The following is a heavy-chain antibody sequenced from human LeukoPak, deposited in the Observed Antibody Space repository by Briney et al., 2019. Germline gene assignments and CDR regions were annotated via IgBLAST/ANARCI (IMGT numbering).Heavy chain of an antibody. CDR2: ISAYNGNT. CDR1: GYTFTSYG. J-gene: IGHJ1*01. CDR3: ARDRPWWYYDSSGYSSNEYFQH. V-gene: IGHV1-18*01. Sequence: ASVKVSCKASGYTFTSYGISWVRQAPGQGLEWMGWISAYNGNTNYAQKLQGRVTMTTDTSTSTAYMELRSLRSDDTAVYYCARDRPWWYYDSSGYSSNEYFQHWGQGTLVTVSS. D-gene: IGHD3-22*01.